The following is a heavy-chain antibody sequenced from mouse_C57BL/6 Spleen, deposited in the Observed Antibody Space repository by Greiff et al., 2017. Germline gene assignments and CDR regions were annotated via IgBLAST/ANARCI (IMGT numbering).Heavy chain of an antibody. CDR3: VRLDGYSWYFDV. V-gene: IGHV10-1*01. D-gene: IGHD2-3*01. CDR2: IRSKSNNYAT. J-gene: IGHJ1*03. Sequence: EVMLVESGGGLVQPKGSLKLSCAASGFSFNTYAMNWVRQAPGKGLEWVARIRSKSNNYATYYADSVKDRFTISRDDSESMLYLQMNNLKTEDTAMYYCVRLDGYSWYFDVWGTGTTVTVSS. CDR1: GFSFNTYA.